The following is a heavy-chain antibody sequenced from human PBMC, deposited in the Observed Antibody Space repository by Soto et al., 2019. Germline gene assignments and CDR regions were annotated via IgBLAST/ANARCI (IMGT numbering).Heavy chain of an antibody. CDR2: IIPIFGTA. V-gene: IGHV1-69*13. J-gene: IGHJ4*02. CDR1: GGTFSSYA. Sequence: SVKVSCKASGGTFSSYAISWVRQAPGQGLEWMGGIIPIFGTANYAQKFQGRVTITADESTSTAYMELRSLRSDDTAVYYCARGYCSGGSCPNFDYWGQGTLVTVS. D-gene: IGHD2-15*01. CDR3: ARGYCSGGSCPNFDY.